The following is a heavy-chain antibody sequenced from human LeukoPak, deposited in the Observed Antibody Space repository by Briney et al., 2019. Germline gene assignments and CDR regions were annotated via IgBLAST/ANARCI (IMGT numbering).Heavy chain of an antibody. Sequence: SVKVSCKASGYTFTGYYMHWVRQAPGQGLEWMGGIIPIFGTANYAQKFQGRVTITTDESTSTAYMELSSLRSEDTAVYYCVSVVAGTIDYWGQGTLVTVSS. J-gene: IGHJ4*02. D-gene: IGHD6-19*01. CDR1: GYTFTGYY. CDR3: VSVVAGTIDY. V-gene: IGHV1-69*05. CDR2: IIPIFGTA.